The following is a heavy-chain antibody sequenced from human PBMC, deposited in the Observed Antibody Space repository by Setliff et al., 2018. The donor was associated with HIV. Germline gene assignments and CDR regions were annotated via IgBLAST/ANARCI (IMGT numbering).Heavy chain of an antibody. CDR3: ARAYYAIGGYTFDY. D-gene: IGHD3-22*01. CDR1: GFTFSSYI. Sequence: GGSLRLSCAASGFTFSSYIMNWVRQAPGKGLEWVSTISTNSSYRYYADSVKGRFTISRDNAKNSLYLQMNSLRTEDTAVYYCARAYYAIGGYTFDYWGQGALVTVSS. CDR2: ISTNSSYR. J-gene: IGHJ4*02. V-gene: IGHV3-21*01.